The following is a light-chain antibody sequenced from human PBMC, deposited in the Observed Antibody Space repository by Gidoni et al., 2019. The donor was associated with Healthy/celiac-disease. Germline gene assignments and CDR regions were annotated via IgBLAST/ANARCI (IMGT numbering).Light chain of an antibody. V-gene: IGKV4-1*01. CDR1: QSVLYSSNNKNY. CDR2: WAS. CDR3: QQYYSTLALT. Sequence: DIVMTQSPDSLAVSLGERATINCKSSQSVLYSSNNKNYFAWYQQKPGQTPKLLIYWASTRESGVPDRFSGSGSGTDFTLTISSLQAEDVAVYYCQQYYSTLALTFGGGTKVEIK. J-gene: IGKJ4*01.